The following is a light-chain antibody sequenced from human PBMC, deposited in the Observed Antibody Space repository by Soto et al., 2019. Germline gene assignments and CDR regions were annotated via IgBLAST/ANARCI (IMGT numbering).Light chain of an antibody. CDR3: HQFNSDSRA. V-gene: IGKV1-5*01. J-gene: IGKJ1*01. Sequence: DIQMTQSPSTLSASIGDRVTITCRDSRSISTWLAWYQQKPGKAPKLLIYDASTLDDGVPSRFSGSGYGTDFTLTISSLQSDDIATYFCHQFNSDSRAFGQGTRVDLK. CDR1: RSISTW. CDR2: DAS.